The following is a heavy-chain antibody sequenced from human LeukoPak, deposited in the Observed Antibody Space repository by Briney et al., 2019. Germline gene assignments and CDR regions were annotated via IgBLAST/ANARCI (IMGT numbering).Heavy chain of an antibody. Sequence: PGGSVRLFCAASRFTFSIYGMHWASQASGKGLEWVAVIPYDGSNEFCADSVKGRFTISRRISKNTLHLQMNSLISEDTAVYYCAKGLATRCVRCKLPDYWGQGTLVTVSS. J-gene: IGHJ4*02. CDR2: IPYDGSNE. V-gene: IGHV3-30*18. CDR1: RFTFSIYG. CDR3: AKGLATRCVRCKLPDY. D-gene: IGHD2-2*01.